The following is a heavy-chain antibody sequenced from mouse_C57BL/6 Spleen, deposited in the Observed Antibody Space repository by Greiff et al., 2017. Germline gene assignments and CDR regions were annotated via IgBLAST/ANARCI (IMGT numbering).Heavy chain of an antibody. D-gene: IGHD1-1*01. J-gene: IGHJ1*03. CDR1: GYTFTSYW. Sequence: QVQLQQSGAELVKPGASVKLSCKASGYTFTSYWMQWVKQRPGQGLEWIGEIDPSDSYTNYNQKFKGKATLTVDTSSSTAYMQLSSLTSEDSAVYYCASGNYGSSYWYFDVWGTGTTVTVSS. CDR2: IDPSDSYT. V-gene: IGHV1-50*01. CDR3: ASGNYGSSYWYFDV.